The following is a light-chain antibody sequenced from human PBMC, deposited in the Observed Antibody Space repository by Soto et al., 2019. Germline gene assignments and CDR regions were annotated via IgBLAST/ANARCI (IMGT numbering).Light chain of an antibody. V-gene: IGLV2-14*03. CDR3: SSYTSNSASVI. CDR1: STDVGGYNS. CDR2: DVI. Sequence: QSALTQPASVSGSPGQSITISCTGSSTDVGGYNSVSWYQQHPGKVPKLVIYDVINRPSGISNRFSGSKSGNTASLTISGLQAEDEAHYYCSSYTSNSASVIFGGGTKLTVL. J-gene: IGLJ2*01.